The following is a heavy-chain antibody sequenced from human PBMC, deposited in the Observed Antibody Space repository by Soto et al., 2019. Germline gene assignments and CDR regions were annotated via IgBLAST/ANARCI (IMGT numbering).Heavy chain of an antibody. D-gene: IGHD3-10*01. CDR3: ARDRAIRAPDV. J-gene: IGHJ6*02. V-gene: IGHV4-31*03. Sequence: SETLSLTCTVSGGSISSGGYYWSWIRQHPGKGLEWIGYIYYSGSTYYNPSLKSRVTISVDTSKNQFSLKLSSVTAADTAVYYCARDRAIRAPDVWGQGTTVTVSS. CDR2: IYYSGST. CDR1: GGSISSGGYY.